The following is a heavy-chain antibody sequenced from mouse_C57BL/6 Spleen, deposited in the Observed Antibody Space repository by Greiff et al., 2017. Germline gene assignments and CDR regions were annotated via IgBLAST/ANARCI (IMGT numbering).Heavy chain of an antibody. V-gene: IGHV3-6*01. J-gene: IGHJ4*01. CDR1: GYSITSGYY. Sequence: EVQRVESGPGLVKPSQSLSLTCSVTGYSITSGYYWNWIRQFPGNKLEWMGYISYDGSNNYNPSLKNRISITRDTSKNQFFLKLNSVTTEDTATYYCARRNLLLRYAMDYWGQGTSVTVSS. CDR2: ISYDGSN. D-gene: IGHD1-1*01. CDR3: ARRNLLLRYAMDY.